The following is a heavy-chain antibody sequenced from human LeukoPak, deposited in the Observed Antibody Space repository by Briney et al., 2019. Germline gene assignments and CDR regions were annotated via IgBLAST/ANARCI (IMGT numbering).Heavy chain of an antibody. CDR3: ARDYYDFWSGYYTPNQIYYMDV. J-gene: IGHJ6*03. Sequence: ASVKVSCKASGYTFTSYGISWVRQAPGQGLEWMGWISAYNGNTNYAQKLQGRVTMTTDTSTSTAYMELRSLRSDDTAVYYCARDYYDFWSGYYTPNQIYYMDVWGKGTMVTVSS. CDR2: ISAYNGNT. V-gene: IGHV1-18*01. CDR1: GYTFTSYG. D-gene: IGHD3-3*01.